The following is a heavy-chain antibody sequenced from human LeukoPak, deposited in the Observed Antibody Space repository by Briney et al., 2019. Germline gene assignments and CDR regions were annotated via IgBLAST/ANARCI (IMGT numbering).Heavy chain of an antibody. V-gene: IGHV4-39*07. Sequence: PSETLSLTCTVSGGSISSSSYYWGWIRQPPGKGLEWIGEINHSGSTNYNPSLKSRVTISVDTSKNQFSLKLSSVTAADTAVYYCARGLLVGAAPFDYWGQGTLVTVSS. J-gene: IGHJ4*02. D-gene: IGHD1-26*01. CDR3: ARGLLVGAAPFDY. CDR1: GGSISSSSYY. CDR2: INHSGST.